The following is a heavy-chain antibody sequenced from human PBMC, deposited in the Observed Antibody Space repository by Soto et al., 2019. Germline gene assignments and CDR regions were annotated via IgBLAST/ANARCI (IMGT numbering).Heavy chain of an antibody. Sequence: GGSLILSCAASGFTFSSYSMNWVRQAPGKGLEWVSSISSSSYIYYADSVKGRFTISRDNAKNSLYLQMNSLRAEDTAVYYCARPSNYDFWSGLVPYYYYYGMDVWGQGITVTVSS. V-gene: IGHV3-21*01. CDR3: ARPSNYDFWSGLVPYYYYYGMDV. CDR1: GFTFSSYS. CDR2: ISSSSYI. D-gene: IGHD3-3*01. J-gene: IGHJ6*02.